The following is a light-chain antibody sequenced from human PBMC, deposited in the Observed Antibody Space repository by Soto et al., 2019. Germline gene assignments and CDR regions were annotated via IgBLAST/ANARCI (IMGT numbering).Light chain of an antibody. CDR1: QSVDYN. Sequence: EIVLTQSPGTVSLSPGERATLSFWASQSVDYNYLAWYQQKPGQAPRLLIYDASNRAAGIPARFSGSGSGTEFTLTISSLQSEDFAVYYCQQYNNWPSFGQRTKVHIK. J-gene: IGKJ1*01. CDR2: DAS. V-gene: IGKV3-15*01. CDR3: QQYNNWPS.